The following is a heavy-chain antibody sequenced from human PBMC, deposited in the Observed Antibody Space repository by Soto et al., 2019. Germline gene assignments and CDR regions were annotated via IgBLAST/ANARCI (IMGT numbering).Heavy chain of an antibody. Sequence: QVQLVQSGAEVKKPGSSVKVSCKASGGTFSSYAISWVRQAPGQGLEWMGGIIPIFGTANYAQKFQGRVTITADESTRTAYMELRSLRSEDTAVYYCARDYYGSGRGSSYYYYGMDVWGQGTTVTVSS. J-gene: IGHJ6*02. D-gene: IGHD3-10*01. CDR2: IIPIFGTA. V-gene: IGHV1-69*12. CDR3: ARDYYGSGRGSSYYYYGMDV. CDR1: GGTFSSYA.